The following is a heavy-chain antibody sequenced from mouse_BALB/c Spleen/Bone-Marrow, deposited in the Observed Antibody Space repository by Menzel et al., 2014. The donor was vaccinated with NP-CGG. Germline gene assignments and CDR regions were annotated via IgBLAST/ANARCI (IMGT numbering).Heavy chain of an antibody. J-gene: IGHJ3*01. CDR1: GYSITSGYG. CDR3: AREDRYEAYFPY. CDR2: IHYHCST. D-gene: IGHD2-14*01. V-gene: IGHV3-1*02. Sequence: EVQLQQSGHDLVKPSQSLSLTCTVTGYSITSGYGWHWVRPFPGNKMEWMAYIHYHCSTNYNPSLKGRISITRDTSKNQFCLEWNSGTTEDTATYYCAREDRYEAYFPYWGQGTLFTVSA.